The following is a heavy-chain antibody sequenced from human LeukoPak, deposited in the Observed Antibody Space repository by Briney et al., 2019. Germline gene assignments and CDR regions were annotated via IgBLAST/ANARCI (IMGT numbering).Heavy chain of an antibody. D-gene: IGHD6-19*01. CDR1: GFTFSSYA. CDR2: IYAGGST. V-gene: IGHV3-66*01. CDR3: VRDISISSQNIAFDY. Sequence: GGSLRLSCAASGFTFSSYAMSWVRQAPGKGLEWVSVIYAGGSTYYADSVKGRFTISRDNSKNTLYLQMNSLRAEDTAVYYCVRDISISSQNIAFDYWGQGTLVTVSS. J-gene: IGHJ4*02.